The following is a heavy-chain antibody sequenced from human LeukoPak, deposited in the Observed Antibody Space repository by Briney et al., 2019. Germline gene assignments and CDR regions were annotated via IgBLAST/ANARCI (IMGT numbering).Heavy chain of an antibody. CDR3: AKDTGSGSYFRRYYYYYMDV. D-gene: IGHD3-10*01. CDR2: ISGDGGST. CDR1: GFTFDDYA. J-gene: IGHJ6*03. Sequence: GGSLRLSCAASGFTFDDYAMHSVRQAPGQGLEWVSLISGDGGSTYYADSVKGRFTISRDNSKNSLYLQMNSLRTEDTALYYCAKDTGSGSYFRRYYYYYMDVWGKGTTVTVSS. V-gene: IGHV3-43*02.